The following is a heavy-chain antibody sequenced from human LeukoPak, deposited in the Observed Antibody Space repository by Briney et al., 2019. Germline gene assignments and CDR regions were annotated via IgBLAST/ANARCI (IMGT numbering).Heavy chain of an antibody. J-gene: IGHJ5*02. CDR1: GGSFSGFC. V-gene: IGHV4-34*01. CDR2: IHHSGST. Sequence: SETLSLTCAVYGGSFSGFCWSWIRQPPGKGLEWIGEIHHSGSTNYNPSLKSRVTISVDTSKNQFSLKLSSVTAADTAVYYCARHGGPTRGGWFDPWGQGTLVTVSS. CDR3: ARHGGPTRGGWFDP. D-gene: IGHD1-26*01.